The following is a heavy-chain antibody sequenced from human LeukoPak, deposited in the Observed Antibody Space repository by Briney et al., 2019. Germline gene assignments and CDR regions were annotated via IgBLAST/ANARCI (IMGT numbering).Heavy chain of an antibody. CDR3: VRDQRGGRYYYVSSVYYWFDY. D-gene: IGHD3-22*01. CDR2: ISAYNGNS. V-gene: IGHV1-18*01. Sequence: ASVKVSCKASGYTFTSYGISWVRQAPGQGLEWMGWISAYNGNSNYAQKFQDRITMTTDTSTSTAYMELRSLRSDDTAVYYCVRDQRGGRYYYVSSVYYWFDYWGHGTQVTVSS. J-gene: IGHJ4*01. CDR1: GYTFTSYG.